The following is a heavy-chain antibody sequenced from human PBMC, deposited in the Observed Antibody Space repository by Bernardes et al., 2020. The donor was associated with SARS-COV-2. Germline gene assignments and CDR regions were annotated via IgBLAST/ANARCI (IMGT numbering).Heavy chain of an antibody. J-gene: IGHJ3*01. D-gene: IGHD3-10*01. CDR1: GYTFTDHY. CDR2: INPVGGGT. Sequence: ASVKVSCKTSGYTFTDHYIHWVRQAPGQGLEWMGWINPVGGGTYYAKNFRDRVTMTRDTSISAAYLDLRSLTSGDSAVYYCARGPGPRILSGEAFDVWGQGTMVTVSS. CDR3: ARGPGPRILSGEAFDV. V-gene: IGHV1-2*02.